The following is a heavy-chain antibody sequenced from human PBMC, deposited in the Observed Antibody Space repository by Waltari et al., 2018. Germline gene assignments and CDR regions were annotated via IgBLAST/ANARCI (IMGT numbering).Heavy chain of an antibody. D-gene: IGHD2-2*01. V-gene: IGHV3-30*15. Sequence: QVKLVESGGGVVQPGRSLGLSCAASGFTFSNFNIHWVRQAPGKGPEWVAVISYDGSKEYYADSVKGRITVSRDTSKNMVYLQMSSLRVEDRAVYYCARDPSSSPSRTYLDHWGQGTLVTVSS. CDR1: GFTFSNFN. CDR3: ARDPSSSPSRTYLDH. CDR2: ISYDGSKE. J-gene: IGHJ4*02.